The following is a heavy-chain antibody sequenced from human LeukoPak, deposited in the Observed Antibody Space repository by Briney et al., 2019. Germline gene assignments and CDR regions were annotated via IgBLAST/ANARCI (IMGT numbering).Heavy chain of an antibody. J-gene: IGHJ4*02. Sequence: PSETLSLTCTVSGGSISGSSYYWGWIRQPPGKGLEWIGSIYYSGSTYYNPSLKSRVTISVDTSKNQFSLKLSSVTAADTAVYYCARFMVRGVIDYWGQGTLVTVSS. CDR2: IYYSGST. CDR1: GGSISGSSYY. CDR3: ARFMVRGVIDY. V-gene: IGHV4-39*01. D-gene: IGHD3-10*01.